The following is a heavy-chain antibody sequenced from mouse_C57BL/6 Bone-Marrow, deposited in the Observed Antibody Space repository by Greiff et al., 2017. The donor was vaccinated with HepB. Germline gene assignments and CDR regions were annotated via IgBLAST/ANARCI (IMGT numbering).Heavy chain of an antibody. Sequence: QVQLQQSGAELAKPGASVKLSCKASGYTFTSYWMHWVKQRPGQGLEWIGYINPSSGYTKYNQKFKDKATLTADTSSSTAYMQLSSLTYEDSAVYYCARIYDGYPDWYFDVWGTGTTVTVSS. V-gene: IGHV1-7*01. CDR1: GYTFTSYW. CDR2: INPSSGYT. D-gene: IGHD2-3*01. CDR3: ARIYDGYPDWYFDV. J-gene: IGHJ1*03.